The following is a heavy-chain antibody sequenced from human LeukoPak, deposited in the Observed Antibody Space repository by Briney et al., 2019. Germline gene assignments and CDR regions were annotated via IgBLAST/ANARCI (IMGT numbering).Heavy chain of an antibody. CDR1: GFTFSSYD. V-gene: IGHV3-23*01. D-gene: IGHD5-24*01. CDR3: AKKPVTIKYPFDN. J-gene: IGHJ4*02. CDR2: LSASGYYT. Sequence: GGSLRLSCAGSGFTFSSYDMGWVRQAPGKRLEWVAALSASGYYTEYADSVKGRFTISRDTSQNTLILEMNSLRAEDPAVYYCAKKPVTIKYPFDNWGRGTLVTVSS.